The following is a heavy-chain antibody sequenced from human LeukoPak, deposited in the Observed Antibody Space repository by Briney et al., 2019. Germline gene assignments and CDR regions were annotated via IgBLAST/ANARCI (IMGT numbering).Heavy chain of an antibody. CDR3: AKDRGTVYLYYFDY. J-gene: IGHJ4*02. CDR2: ISWNSGSI. Sequence: PGGSLRLSCAASGFTFDDYAMHWVRHAPGKGLEWVSGISWNSGSIVYADSVKGRFTISRDNAKNSLYLQMNSLRAEDTALYYCAKDRGTVYLYYFDYWGQGTLVTVSS. D-gene: IGHD2-8*01. V-gene: IGHV3-9*01. CDR1: GFTFDDYA.